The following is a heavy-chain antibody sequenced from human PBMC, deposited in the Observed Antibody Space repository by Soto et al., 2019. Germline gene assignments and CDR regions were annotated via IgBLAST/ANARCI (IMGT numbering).Heavy chain of an antibody. CDR1: GFTFSSYA. CDR3: ARGGYYDYVWGSYPPEYYYYGMDV. J-gene: IGHJ6*02. Sequence: QVQLVESGGGVVQPGRSLRLSCAASGFTFSSYAMHWVRQAPGKGLEGVAVISYDGSNKYYADSVKGRFTISRDNSKNTLYLQMNSLRAEDTAVYYCARGGYYDYVWGSYPPEYYYYGMDVWGQGTTVTVSS. V-gene: IGHV3-30-3*01. D-gene: IGHD3-16*02. CDR2: ISYDGSNK.